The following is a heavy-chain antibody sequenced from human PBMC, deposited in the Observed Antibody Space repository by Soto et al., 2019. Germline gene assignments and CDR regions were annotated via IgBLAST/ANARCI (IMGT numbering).Heavy chain of an antibody. V-gene: IGHV1-69*01. Sequence: QVQLVQSGAEVKKPGSSVKVSCKASGGTFSSYAISWVRQAPGQGLEWMGGIIPIFGTANYAQKFQGRVTITADESTSTAYMELSSLRSEDTAVDYCARVGGRRSYTPSGFQYYGMDVWGQGTTVTVSS. CDR2: IIPIFGTA. J-gene: IGHJ6*02. CDR3: ARVGGRRSYTPSGFQYYGMDV. D-gene: IGHD1-26*01. CDR1: GGTFSSYA.